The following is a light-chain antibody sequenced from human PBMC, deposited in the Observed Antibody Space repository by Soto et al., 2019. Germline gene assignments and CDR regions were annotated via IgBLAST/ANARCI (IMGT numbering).Light chain of an antibody. CDR2: GVT. V-gene: IGLV2-14*01. CDR3: FSHRGGDSHV. CDR1: SSDVGAYNY. Sequence: SVLTQPASVSGSPGRSITISCTGTSSDVGAYNYVSWYQQYPGKAPKLMIYGVTNRPSGVSNRFSGSKTGNTASLTISGLQAEDEADYYCFSHRGGDSHVFGTGTKVTVL. J-gene: IGLJ1*01.